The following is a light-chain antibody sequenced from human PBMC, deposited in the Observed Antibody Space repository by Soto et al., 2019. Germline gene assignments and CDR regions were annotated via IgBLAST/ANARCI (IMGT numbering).Light chain of an antibody. CDR2: GAS. Sequence: EIMLTQSPDTLYVSPGEGATLSCRASQSVRTKLAWYQQKAGQAPRLLIYGASTRATGIPDRFSGSGSGTEFTLTISSLQSEDFAVYYCQQYNSWPPITFGQGTKVDIK. CDR3: QQYNSWPPIT. CDR1: QSVRTK. J-gene: IGKJ1*01. V-gene: IGKV3-15*01.